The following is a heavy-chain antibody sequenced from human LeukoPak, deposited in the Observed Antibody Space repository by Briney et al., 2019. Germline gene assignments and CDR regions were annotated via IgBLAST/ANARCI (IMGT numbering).Heavy chain of an antibody. V-gene: IGHV4-39*01. CDR2: IYYSGST. CDR3: ARNELRYFDGTEY. Sequence: SETLSLTCTVSGGSISSSSYYWGWIRQPPGKGLEWIGSIYYSGSTYYNPSLKSRVTISVDTSKNQFSLKLSSVTAADTAMYYCARNELRYFDGTEYWGQGTLVTVSS. J-gene: IGHJ4*02. CDR1: GGSISSSSYY. D-gene: IGHD3-9*01.